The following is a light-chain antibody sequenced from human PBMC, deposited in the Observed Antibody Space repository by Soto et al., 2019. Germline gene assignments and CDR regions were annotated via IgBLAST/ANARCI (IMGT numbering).Light chain of an antibody. V-gene: IGKV3-15*01. J-gene: IGKJ1*01. CDR2: GAS. Sequence: EIVMTQSPATLSVSPGERATLSCRASQSISTKLAWYQQKPGQAPRVLIYGASPRTTGIPARFSGSGSATVFSRTISSVQSEEFAVYHWQHYNDWHPTWTFGQGTRVEIK. CDR3: QHYNDWHPTWT. CDR1: QSISTK.